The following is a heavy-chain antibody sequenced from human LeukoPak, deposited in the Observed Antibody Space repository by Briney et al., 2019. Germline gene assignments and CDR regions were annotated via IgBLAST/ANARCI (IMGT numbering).Heavy chain of an antibody. D-gene: IGHD4-17*01. Sequence: PGGSLRLSCAASGFTFSSYAMNWVRQAPGKGLEWVSSISSSSSYIYYADSVKGRFTISRDNAKNSLYLQMNSLRAEDTAVYYCARESNGDYPGIDYWGQGTLVTVSS. J-gene: IGHJ4*02. CDR3: ARESNGDYPGIDY. CDR1: GFTFSSYA. CDR2: ISSSSSYI. V-gene: IGHV3-21*01.